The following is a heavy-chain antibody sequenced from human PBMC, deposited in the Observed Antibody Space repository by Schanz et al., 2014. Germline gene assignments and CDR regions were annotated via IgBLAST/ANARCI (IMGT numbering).Heavy chain of an antibody. Sequence: QVQLQESGPGLVKPSQTLSLTCTVSGGSIRSGTYYWSWIRQPAGKALEWVGRVFPNGITNYNPSANSRGPNSLDTSKNQFSMTLASLTAADTAVYYCARDTTWRLDLWGRGTLVTVSS. CDR1: GGSIRSGTYY. J-gene: IGHJ2*01. CDR3: ARDTTWRLDL. CDR2: VFPNGIT. D-gene: IGHD1-1*01. V-gene: IGHV4-61*02.